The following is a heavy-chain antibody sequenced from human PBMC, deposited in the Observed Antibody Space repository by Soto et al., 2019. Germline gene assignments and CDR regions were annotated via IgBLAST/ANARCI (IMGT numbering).Heavy chain of an antibody. J-gene: IGHJ4*02. CDR3: ARDPIFYYASSGYGGSYFDY. Sequence: PSKTLSLTCAVSGASVTSDDYYWSWIRQPPGKGLEWIGYIYHSGSTYYNPSLKSRVSISIDTSQNQFSLKLTSLTAADTAVYYCARDPIFYYASSGYGGSYFDYWGQGSRVTVSS. CDR1: GASVTSDDYY. CDR2: IYHSGST. V-gene: IGHV4-30-4*01. D-gene: IGHD3-22*01.